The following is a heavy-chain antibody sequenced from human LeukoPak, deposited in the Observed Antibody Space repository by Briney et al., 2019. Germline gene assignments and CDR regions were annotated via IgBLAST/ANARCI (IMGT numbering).Heavy chain of an antibody. CDR2: IIPIFGTA. Sequence: ASVKVSCKASGGTFSSYAIGWVRQAPGQGLEWMGGIIPIFGTANYAQKFQGRVTITTDESTSTAYMELSSLRSEDTAVYYCAIHSSGWGRVYWGQGTLDTVSS. CDR1: GGTFSSYA. CDR3: AIHSSGWGRVY. V-gene: IGHV1-69*05. D-gene: IGHD6-19*01. J-gene: IGHJ4*02.